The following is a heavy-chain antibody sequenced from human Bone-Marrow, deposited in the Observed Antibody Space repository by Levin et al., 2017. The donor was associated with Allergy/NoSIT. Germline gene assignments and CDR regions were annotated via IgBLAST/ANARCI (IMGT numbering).Heavy chain of an antibody. D-gene: IGHD1-7*01. V-gene: IGHV3-23*01. CDR3: AKDQVREGGTTAEYYGMDV. CDR2: ISGSGGST. CDR1: GFTFSSYA. Sequence: AGGSLRLSCAASGFTFSSYAMSWVRQAPGKGLEWVSAISGSGGSTYYADSVKGRFTISRDNSKNTLYLQMNSLRAEDTAVYYCAKDQVREGGTTAEYYGMDVWGQGTTVTVSS. J-gene: IGHJ6*02.